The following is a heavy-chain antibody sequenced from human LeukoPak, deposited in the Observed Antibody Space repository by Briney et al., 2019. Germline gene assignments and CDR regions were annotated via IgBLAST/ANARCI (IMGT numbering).Heavy chain of an antibody. V-gene: IGHV4-39*07. CDR2: IYYSGST. Sequence: SETLSLTCTVSGGSISSSSYYWGWIRQPQGKGLEWIVSIYYSGSTYYNPSLKSRVTISVDTSKNQFSLKLSSVTAADTAVYYCARDGYSSGWYGGYFDYWGQGTLVTVSS. D-gene: IGHD6-19*01. CDR1: GGSISSSSYY. J-gene: IGHJ4*02. CDR3: ARDGYSSGWYGGYFDY.